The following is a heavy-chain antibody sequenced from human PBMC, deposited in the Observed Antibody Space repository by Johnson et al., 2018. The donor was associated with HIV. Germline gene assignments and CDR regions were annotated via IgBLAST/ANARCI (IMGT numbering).Heavy chain of an antibody. V-gene: IGHV3-20*04. D-gene: IGHD2-2*01. Sequence: VQLVESGGGVVRPGESLRLSCAASGFTFDEHGMSWVRQAPGKGLEWVSGIAWNGATTGYADSVKGRFTISKDNAKNSLYLQMNSLRAEDQAVYYCATLPGDIVVVPAAQPYDAFDIWGQGTMVTVSS. CDR2: IAWNGATT. CDR3: ATLPGDIVVVPAAQPYDAFDI. J-gene: IGHJ3*02. CDR1: GFTFDEHG.